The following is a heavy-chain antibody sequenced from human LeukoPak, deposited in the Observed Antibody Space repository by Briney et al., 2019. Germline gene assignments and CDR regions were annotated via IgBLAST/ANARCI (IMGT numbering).Heavy chain of an antibody. CDR3: AKNADRGAYCRGGSCYPYYYYYMDV. CDR1: GFTFSSYG. D-gene: IGHD2-15*01. V-gene: IGHV3-23*01. CDR2: ISHTGGSP. Sequence: GGSLRLSCGASGFTFSSYGMSWVRQAPGKGLEWVSSISHTGGSPYYADSVKGRFTVSRDNSKNTLYLQMNSLTVEDTAIYYCAKNADRGAYCRGGSCYPYYYYYMDVWGTGTTVTISS. J-gene: IGHJ6*03.